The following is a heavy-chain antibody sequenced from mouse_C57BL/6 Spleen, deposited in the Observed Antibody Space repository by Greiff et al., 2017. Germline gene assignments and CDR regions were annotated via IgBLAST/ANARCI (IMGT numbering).Heavy chain of an antibody. CDR3: AKHRGGRYFDY. Sequence: VKLMESGPGLVAPSQSLSITCTVSGFSLTSYGVSCVRQPPGKGLEWLGVIWGDGSTNSHSALISRLSISKDNSKSQVFVKLNSLQTDDTATYYCAKHRGGRYFDYWGQGTTLTVSS. D-gene: IGHD2-14*01. V-gene: IGHV2-3*01. J-gene: IGHJ2*01. CDR2: IWGDGST. CDR1: GFSLTSYG.